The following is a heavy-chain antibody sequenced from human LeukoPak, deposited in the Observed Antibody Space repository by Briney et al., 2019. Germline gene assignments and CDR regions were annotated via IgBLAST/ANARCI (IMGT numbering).Heavy chain of an antibody. V-gene: IGHV3-30*02. J-gene: IGHJ4*02. Sequence: GGSLRLSCAASGFTFSSYSMNWVRQAPGKGLEWVAFIRYDGSNKYYADSVKGRFTISRDNSKNTLYLQMNSLRAEDTAVYYCARTNSEGADYWGQGTLVTVSS. CDR2: IRYDGSNK. CDR3: ARTNSEGADY. CDR1: GFTFSSYS. D-gene: IGHD2-8*01.